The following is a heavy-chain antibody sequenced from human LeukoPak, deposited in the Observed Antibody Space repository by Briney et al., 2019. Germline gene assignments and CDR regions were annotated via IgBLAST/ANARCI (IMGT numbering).Heavy chain of an antibody. CDR3: ARVSRPTSLRWNWFDP. CDR2: IYYSGST. D-gene: IGHD4-23*01. Sequence: SETLSLTCTVSGGSISSGGYYWSWIRQHPGKGLEWIGYIYYSGSTYYNPSLKSRVTISVDTSKNQFSLRLSSVTAADTAVYYCARVSRPTSLRWNWFDPWGQGTLVTVSS. V-gene: IGHV4-31*03. CDR1: GGSISSGGYY. J-gene: IGHJ5*02.